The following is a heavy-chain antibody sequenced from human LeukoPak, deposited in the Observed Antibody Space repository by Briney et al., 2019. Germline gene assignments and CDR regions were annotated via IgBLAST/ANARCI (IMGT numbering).Heavy chain of an antibody. CDR2: IYYSGST. V-gene: IGHV4-31*03. J-gene: IGHJ4*02. CDR1: GGSISSGGYY. Sequence: SQTLSLTCTVSGGSISSGGYYWSWIRQHPGKGLEWIGYIYYSGSTYYNPSLKSRVTISVDTSKNQFSLKLSSVTAADTAVYYCARALYYYDSSGYPHYFDYWGQGTLVTVSS. CDR3: ARALYYYDSSGYPHYFDY. D-gene: IGHD3-22*01.